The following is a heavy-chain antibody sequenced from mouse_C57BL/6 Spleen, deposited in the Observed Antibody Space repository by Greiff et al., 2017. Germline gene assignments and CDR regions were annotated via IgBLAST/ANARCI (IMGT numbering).Heavy chain of an antibody. CDR2: INPYNGGT. CDR1: GYTFTDYY. Sequence: VQLQQSGPVLVKPGASVKMSCKASGYTFTDYYMNWVKQSHGKSLEWIGVINPYNGGTSYNQKFKGKATLTVDKSSSTAYMELNSLTCEDSAVYYSARRVSTVVRGFDYWGQGTTLTVSA. D-gene: IGHD1-1*01. J-gene: IGHJ2*01. V-gene: IGHV1-19*01. CDR3: ARRVSTVVRGFDY.